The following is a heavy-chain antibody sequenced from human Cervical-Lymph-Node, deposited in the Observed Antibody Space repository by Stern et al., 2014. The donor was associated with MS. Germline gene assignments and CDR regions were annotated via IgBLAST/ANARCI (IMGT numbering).Heavy chain of an antibody. J-gene: IGHJ1*01. CDR1: GFTFSSYG. V-gene: IGHV3-33*01. CDR3: AREGGNTAEYFQH. D-gene: IGHD4-23*01. Sequence: QLVQSGGGVVQPGKSLRLSCAASGFTFSSYGMHWVRQAPGKGLEWVAIIWYDGSNKYYADSVKGRFTISRDNSKNTLYLQMNSLRAEDTALYYCAREGGNTAEYFQHWGQGTLVTVSS. CDR2: IWYDGSNK.